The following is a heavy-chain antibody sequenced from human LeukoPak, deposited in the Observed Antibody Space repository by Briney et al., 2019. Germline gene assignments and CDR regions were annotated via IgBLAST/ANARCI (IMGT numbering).Heavy chain of an antibody. CDR3: ARDPGSSSWPYYYYYYMDV. Sequence: GGSLRLSCAASGFTFSSYCMSWVRQAPGKGLEWVANIKQDGSEKYYVDSVKGRFTISRDNAKNSLYLQMNSLRAEDTAVYYCARDPGSSSWPYYYYYYMDVWGKGTTVTVSS. D-gene: IGHD6-13*01. CDR1: GFTFSSYC. CDR2: IKQDGSEK. V-gene: IGHV3-7*01. J-gene: IGHJ6*03.